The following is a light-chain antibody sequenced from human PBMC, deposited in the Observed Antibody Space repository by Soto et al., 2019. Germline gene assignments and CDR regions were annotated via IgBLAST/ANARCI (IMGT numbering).Light chain of an antibody. CDR3: QQYAGSSWTFGQGTK. CDR1: QSISSNY. Sequence: EIVLTQSPGTLALSPGERATLSCRASQSISSNYLAWYQQKPGQAPRPLIYGASNRATGIPDRFSGSGSGTDFTLTISRLEPEDFAVYYCQQYAGSSWTFGQGTKFGQGTKVEIK. J-gene: IGKJ1*01. CDR2: GAS. V-gene: IGKV3-20*01.